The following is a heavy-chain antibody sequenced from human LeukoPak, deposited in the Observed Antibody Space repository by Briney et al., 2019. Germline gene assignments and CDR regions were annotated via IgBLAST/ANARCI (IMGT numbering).Heavy chain of an antibody. CDR1: GGTFSIYA. CDR2: IIPMFGTA. Sequence: SVKVSCKASGGTFSIYAISWVRQAPGQGLEWMGGIIPMFGTANYAQKFQGRVTITTDESTSTTYMELSSLKSEDTAVYYCARARGIYEGYFDLWGRGTPVTVSS. D-gene: IGHD5/OR15-5a*01. V-gene: IGHV1-69*05. CDR3: ARARGIYEGYFDL. J-gene: IGHJ2*01.